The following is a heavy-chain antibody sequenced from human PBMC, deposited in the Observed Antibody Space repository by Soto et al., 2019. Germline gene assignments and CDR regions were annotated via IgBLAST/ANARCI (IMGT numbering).Heavy chain of an antibody. D-gene: IGHD2-21*01. V-gene: IGHV1-69*01. CDR2: IIPILEAT. J-gene: IGHJ6*02. CDR3: ATSYCGNECQPNRAFYYFGWDV. Sequence: QVQLVQSGAEVRKPGSSVKVSCRASGGTFSDFTVTWVRQAPGQGLEWMGGIIPILEATKYAQTFQDRVTFTADASTSTVFMELSSLRPEDTAVYFCATSYCGNECQPNRAFYYFGWDVWGQGTTVTVSS. CDR1: GGTFSDFT.